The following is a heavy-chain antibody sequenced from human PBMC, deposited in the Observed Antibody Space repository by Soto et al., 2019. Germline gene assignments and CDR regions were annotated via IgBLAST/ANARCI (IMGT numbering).Heavy chain of an antibody. CDR2: MYSFGSK. Sequence: GGSLRLSCAASGFTVSDSYMSWVRQAPGKGLEWVSIMYSFGSKYFADSVRGRFTISRDNSRNTLYLQMNSLRPEDTAVYYCARGREGPFAYWGQGTLVTVSS. J-gene: IGHJ4*02. CDR1: GFTVSDSY. CDR3: ARGREGPFAY. V-gene: IGHV3-53*01.